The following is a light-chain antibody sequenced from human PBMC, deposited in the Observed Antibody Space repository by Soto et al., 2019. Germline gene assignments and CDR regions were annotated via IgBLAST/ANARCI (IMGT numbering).Light chain of an antibody. J-gene: IGLJ1*01. CDR3: SSYTSSRTLV. CDR2: EVS. CDR1: SSDVGGYNY. V-gene: IGLV2-14*01. Sequence: QSALTQPASVSGSPGQSITISCTGTSSDVGGYNYVSWYQQHPGKAPKLMIYEVSNRPSGVSNRFSASKSGNTASLTIAGLPAEDEDYYYRSSYTSSRTLVFGTGTKLTVL.